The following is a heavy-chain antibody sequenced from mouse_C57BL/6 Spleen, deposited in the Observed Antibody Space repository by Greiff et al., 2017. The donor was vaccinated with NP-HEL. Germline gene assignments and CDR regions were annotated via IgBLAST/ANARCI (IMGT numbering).Heavy chain of an antibody. J-gene: IGHJ1*03. V-gene: IGHV1-81*01. CDR2: IYPRSGNT. D-gene: IGHD1-1*01. CDR1: GYTFTSYG. Sequence: VMLVESGAELARPGASVKLSCKASGYTFTSYGISWVKQRTGQGLEWIGEIYPRSGNTYYNEKFKGKATLTADKSSSTAYMELRSLTSEDSAVYFCARSDYGSSWYFDVWGTGTTVTVSS. CDR3: ARSDYGSSWYFDV.